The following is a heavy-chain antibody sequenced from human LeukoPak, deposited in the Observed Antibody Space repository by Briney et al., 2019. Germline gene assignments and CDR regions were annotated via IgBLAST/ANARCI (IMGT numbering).Heavy chain of an antibody. D-gene: IGHD5-12*01. CDR2: TYYRSKWYN. Sequence: SQTLSLTCAISGDSVSSNSAAWNWLRQSPSRGVEWLGRTYYRSKWYNDYAVSVKSRITITPDTSKNQLSLQLNSVTPEDTAVYYCARATALVDNYAMDVWGQGTTVTVSS. J-gene: IGHJ6*02. CDR1: GDSVSSNSAA. V-gene: IGHV6-1*01. CDR3: ARATALVDNYAMDV.